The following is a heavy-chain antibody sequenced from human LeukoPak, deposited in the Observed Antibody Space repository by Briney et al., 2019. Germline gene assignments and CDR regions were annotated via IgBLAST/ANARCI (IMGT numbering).Heavy chain of an antibody. J-gene: IGHJ4*02. CDR2: ISSSGGST. CDR3: AEDRNWGSKVSYFDY. V-gene: IGHV3-23*01. Sequence: GGSLRLSCATSGFSFSMYAMSWVRQAPGKRLEWVSGISSSGGSTYYAESVRGRFTISRDNSKNTLYVQMNSLRAEDTAVYYCAEDRNWGSKVSYFDYWGQGTLVTVSS. D-gene: IGHD7-27*01. CDR1: GFSFSMYA.